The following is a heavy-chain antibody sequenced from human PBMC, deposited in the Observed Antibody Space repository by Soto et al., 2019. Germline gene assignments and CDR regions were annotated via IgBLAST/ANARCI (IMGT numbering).Heavy chain of an antibody. CDR3: ARGGHVVVVTAALDY. D-gene: IGHD2-21*02. Sequence: VKVSCKASGDTFSDYYIHWVRQAPGQGLEWMGTVNPSGGHTTYSQHFLGRVTMTRDTSTSTLHMELTSLTSEDTAVYYCARGGHVVVVTAALDYWGQGTLVTVSS. J-gene: IGHJ4*02. CDR1: GDTFSDYY. CDR2: VNPSGGHT. V-gene: IGHV1-46*01.